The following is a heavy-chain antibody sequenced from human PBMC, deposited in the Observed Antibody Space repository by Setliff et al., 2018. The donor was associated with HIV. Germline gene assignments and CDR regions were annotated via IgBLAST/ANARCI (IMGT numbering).Heavy chain of an antibody. D-gene: IGHD6-19*01. CDR3: AKGQQWLVAGPRDGMDV. CDR2: TKNKGNSFTT. Sequence: GGSLRLSCAASGFTFSDHYMDWVRQAPGKGLEWVGRTKNKGNSFTTEYAASVKGRFTISRDDSKNSVFLQMNSLKTEDTAVYYCAKGQQWLVAGPRDGMDVWGQGTTVTVSS. V-gene: IGHV3-72*01. J-gene: IGHJ6*02. CDR1: GFTFSDHY.